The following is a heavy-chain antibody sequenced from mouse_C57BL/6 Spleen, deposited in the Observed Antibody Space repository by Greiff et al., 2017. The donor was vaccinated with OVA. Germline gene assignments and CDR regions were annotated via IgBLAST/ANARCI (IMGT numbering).Heavy chain of an antibody. CDR2: ISYDGSN. CDR3: ARDRNYDSYFDY. J-gene: IGHJ2*01. Sequence: EVKLQESGPGLVKPSQSLSLTCSVTGYSITSGYYWNWIRQFPGNKLEWMGYISYDGSNNYNPSLKNRISITRDTSKNQFFLKLNSVTTEDTATYYCARDRNYDSYFDYWGQGTTLTVSS. CDR1: GYSITSGYY. V-gene: IGHV3-6*01. D-gene: IGHD2-4*01.